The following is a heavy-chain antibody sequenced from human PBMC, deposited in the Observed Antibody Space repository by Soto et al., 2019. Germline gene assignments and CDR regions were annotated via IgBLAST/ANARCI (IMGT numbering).Heavy chain of an antibody. CDR2: IRSKAYGGTT. Sequence: GGSLRLSCTASGFTFGDYAMSWFRQAPGKGLEWVGFIRSKAYGGTTEYAASVKGRFTISRDDSKSIAYLQMNSLKTEDTAVYYCTRDGGYSYGWGSYYYYGMDVWGQGTTVTVSS. CDR3: TRDGGYSYGWGSYYYYGMDV. D-gene: IGHD5-18*01. V-gene: IGHV3-49*03. J-gene: IGHJ6*02. CDR1: GFTFGDYA.